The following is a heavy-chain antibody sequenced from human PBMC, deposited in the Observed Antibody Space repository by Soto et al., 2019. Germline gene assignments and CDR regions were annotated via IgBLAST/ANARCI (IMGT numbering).Heavy chain of an antibody. CDR3: VKGVDVATSYCQP. Sequence: QVQLVESGGGVVQPGRSLRLSCAASGFTFSSYGMHWVRQAPGKGLESVAVISYDGSDKYYADSVKGRFSISRDNCNNTHSLQMASPRAEDTAIYYCVKGVDVATSYCQPWGPGTLVTVAS. V-gene: IGHV3-30*18. CDR2: ISYDGSDK. J-gene: IGHJ1*01. CDR1: GFTFSSYG. D-gene: IGHD5-18*01.